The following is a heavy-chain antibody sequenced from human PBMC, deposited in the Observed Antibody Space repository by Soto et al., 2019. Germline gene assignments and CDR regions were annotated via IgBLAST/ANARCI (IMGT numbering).Heavy chain of an antibody. CDR1: GYTFNTYG. J-gene: IGHJ4*02. Sequence: VQLVQSGAEVRKPGASVKVSCKASGYTFNTYGISWVRQAPGQGLEWMGWISAYNGVTEYAQSLQGRVTMTTDTSTSTAYMELRSLRSDDTAVYYCAREVNYYDSSGLDYWGQGTLVTVSS. CDR2: ISAYNGVT. V-gene: IGHV1-18*04. CDR3: AREVNYYDSSGLDY. D-gene: IGHD3-22*01.